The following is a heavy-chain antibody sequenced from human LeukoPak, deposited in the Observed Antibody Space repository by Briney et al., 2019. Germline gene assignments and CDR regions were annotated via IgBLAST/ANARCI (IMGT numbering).Heavy chain of an antibody. Sequence: PGGSLSLSCAVSGYTLSSYNMNGLPQAPGKGVVGVSSIISSSSYIYYADLVKGRFTISRDNAKNSLYLHMNSPRAEDTAVYCCARALGYCSSTSCHHRSLRYYYMDVWVKVTTVSVSS. CDR1: GYTLSSYN. J-gene: IGHJ6*03. D-gene: IGHD2-2*01. CDR3: ARALGYCSSTSCHHRSLRYYYMDV. CDR2: IISSSSYI. V-gene: IGHV3-21*01.